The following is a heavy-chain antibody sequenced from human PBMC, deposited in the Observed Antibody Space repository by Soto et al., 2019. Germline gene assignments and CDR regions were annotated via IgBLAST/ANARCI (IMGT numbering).Heavy chain of an antibody. CDR2: ISSNGGST. Sequence: PGGSLRLSSSASGFTFSSFAMHWVRQASGKGLEYVSAISSNGGSTSYADSVKGRFIISRDNTQNTLYLQMSGLRTEDTAVYYCVKDRRGSFRAFDYWGQGTVVTVSS. V-gene: IGHV3-64D*08. CDR1: GFTFSSFA. D-gene: IGHD3-10*01. J-gene: IGHJ4*02. CDR3: VKDRRGSFRAFDY.